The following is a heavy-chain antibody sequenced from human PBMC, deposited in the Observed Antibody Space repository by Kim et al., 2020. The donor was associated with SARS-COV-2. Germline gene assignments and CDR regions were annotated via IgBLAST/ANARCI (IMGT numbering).Heavy chain of an antibody. J-gene: IGHJ4*02. CDR2: ISWNSGSI. V-gene: IGHV3-9*01. CDR1: GFTFDDYA. Sequence: GGSLRLSCAASGFTFDDYAMHWVRQAPGKGLEWVSGISWNSGSIGYADSVKGRFTISRDNAKNSLYLQMNSLRAEDTALYYCAKPMHHMVRGVTPFDYWGQGTLVTVSS. D-gene: IGHD3-10*01. CDR3: AKPMHHMVRGVTPFDY.